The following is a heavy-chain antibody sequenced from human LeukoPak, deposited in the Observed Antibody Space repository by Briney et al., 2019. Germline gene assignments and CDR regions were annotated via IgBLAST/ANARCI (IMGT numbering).Heavy chain of an antibody. CDR2: INPNSGGT. D-gene: IGHD2-2*01. CDR3: ARDHKTPYCSSTSCYPYNWFDP. J-gene: IGHJ5*02. V-gene: IGHV1-2*02. Sequence: ASVKVSCKASGYTFTGYYMHWVRRAPGQGLEWMGWINPNSGGTNYAQKFQGRVTMTRDTSISTAYMELSRLRSDDTAVYYCARDHKTPYCSSTSCYPYNWFDPWGQGTLVTVSS. CDR1: GYTFTGYY.